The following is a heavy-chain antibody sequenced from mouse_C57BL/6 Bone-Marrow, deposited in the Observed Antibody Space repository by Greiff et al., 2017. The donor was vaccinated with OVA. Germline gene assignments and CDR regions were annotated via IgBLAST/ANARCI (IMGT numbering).Heavy chain of an antibody. CDR1: GYAFTNYL. V-gene: IGHV1-54*01. Sequence: VQLVESGAELVRPGTSVKVSCKASGYAFTNYLIEWVKQRPGQGLEWIGVINPGSGGTNYNEKFKGKATLTADKSSSTAYMQLSSLTSEDSAVYFCAREAGYYYFDYWGQGTTLTVSS. J-gene: IGHJ2*01. CDR2: INPGSGGT. CDR3: AREAGYYYFDY.